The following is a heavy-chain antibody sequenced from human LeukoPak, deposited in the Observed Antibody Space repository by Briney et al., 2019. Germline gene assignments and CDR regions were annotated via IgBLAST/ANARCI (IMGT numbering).Heavy chain of an antibody. J-gene: IGHJ6*02. CDR1: GFTFSSYW. V-gene: IGHV3-7*03. CDR2: IKQDGSEK. Sequence: GGSLRLSCAASGFTFSSYWMSWVRQAPGKGLEWVANIKQDGSEKYYVDSVKGRFTISRDNAKNSLYLQMNSLRAEDTALYYCAKDIGRGGYGSGSYYKRYYYGMDVWGQGTTVTVSS. CDR3: AKDIGRGGYGSGSYYKRYYYGMDV. D-gene: IGHD3-10*01.